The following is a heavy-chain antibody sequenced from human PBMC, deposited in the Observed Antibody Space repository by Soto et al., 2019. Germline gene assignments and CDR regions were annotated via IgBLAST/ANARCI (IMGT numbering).Heavy chain of an antibody. CDR3: ARQGFGPLHGLVDV. D-gene: IGHD3-10*01. CDR2: ISYSGST. Sequence: SETLSLTCTVSGGSISTYYWSWIRQPPGKGLEWIGYISYSGSTNYNPSLKSRLTISVDTSKNQFSLKLRSVTAADTALYYCARQGFGPLHGLVDVWGQGTTVTVSS. V-gene: IGHV4-59*08. J-gene: IGHJ6*02. CDR1: GGSISTYY.